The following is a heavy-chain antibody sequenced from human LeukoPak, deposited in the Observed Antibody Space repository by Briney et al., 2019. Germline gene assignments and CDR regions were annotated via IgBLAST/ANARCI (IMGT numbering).Heavy chain of an antibody. Sequence: ASVKVSCKASGYTFSTYGISWVRQAPGQGLEWMGWSSPYNGNTNYAQKLQGRVTMTTDTSTSTAYMELRSLRSDDTAVYYCARLNPMRDCSSTSCYSGDDNWFDPWGQGTLVTVSS. D-gene: IGHD2-2*01. CDR2: SSPYNGNT. CDR1: GYTFSTYG. V-gene: IGHV1-18*01. J-gene: IGHJ5*02. CDR3: ARLNPMRDCSSTSCYSGDDNWFDP.